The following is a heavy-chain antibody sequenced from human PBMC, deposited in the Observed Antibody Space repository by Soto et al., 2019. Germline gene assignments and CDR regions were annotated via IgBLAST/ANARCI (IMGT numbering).Heavy chain of an antibody. Sequence: EVQLLESGGGLVQPGGSLKLSCAASGFTFSTYSMNWVRQAPGKGLEWVSGIYGSGGGTFYADSVRGRFTISRDNSKNTLYLQMSSLRAEDTAVYYCAKDARVDGYWDFHYWGQGTLVTVSS. CDR2: IYGSGGGT. J-gene: IGHJ4*02. D-gene: IGHD5-12*01. CDR3: AKDARVDGYWDFHY. V-gene: IGHV3-23*01. CDR1: GFTFSTYS.